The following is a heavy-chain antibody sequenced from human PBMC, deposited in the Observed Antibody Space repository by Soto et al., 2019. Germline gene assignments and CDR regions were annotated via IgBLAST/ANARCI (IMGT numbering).Heavy chain of an antibody. Sequence: EVQLVESGGGLVKPGGSLRLSCTASGLIFSNYGMNWVRQAAGKRPEWVSSISSGGEYIDYADSVKGRLTISRDNANNILYLNLTSRGVEDPAVYYCATDGAAGAVMGVWGQGTTVTVSS. D-gene: IGHD6-13*01. CDR1: GLIFSNYG. J-gene: IGHJ6*02. CDR2: ISSGGEYI. V-gene: IGHV3-21*06. CDR3: ATDGAAGAVMGV.